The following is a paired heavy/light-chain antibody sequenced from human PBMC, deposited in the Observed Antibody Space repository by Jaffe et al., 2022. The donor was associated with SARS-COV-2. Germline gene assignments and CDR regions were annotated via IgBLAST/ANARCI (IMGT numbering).Heavy chain of an antibody. CDR2: IYWDDDK. D-gene: IGHD3-22*01. V-gene: IGHV2-5*02. CDR3: AILRYYYDSRAPPGSDYFDY. Sequence: QITLKESGPTLVKPTQTLTLTCTFSGFSLSTSGVGVGWIRQPPGKALEWLALIYWDDDKRYSPSLKSRLTITKDTSKNQVVLTMTNMDPVDTATYYCAILRYYYDSRAPPGSDYFDYWGQGTLVTVSS. J-gene: IGHJ4*02. CDR1: GFSLSTSGVG.
Light chain of an antibody. CDR1: QSVSSY. Sequence: EIVLTQSPATLSLSPGERATLSCRASQSVSSYLAWYQQKPGQAPRLLIYDASNRATGIPARFSGSGSGTDFTLTISSLEPEDFAVYYCQQRSNGFTFGPGTKVDIK. CDR2: DAS. V-gene: IGKV3-11*01. J-gene: IGKJ3*01. CDR3: QQRSNGFT.